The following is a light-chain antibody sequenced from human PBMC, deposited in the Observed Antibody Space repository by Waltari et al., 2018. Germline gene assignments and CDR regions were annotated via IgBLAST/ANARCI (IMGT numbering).Light chain of an antibody. CDR2: GNT. V-gene: IGLV1-40*01. Sequence: QSVLTQPPSVSGAPGPRVTISCTGRSSNIGAAYDVHWYLQLPGTAPKLLIYGNTNRPSGVPDRFSGSKSGTSASLAITGLQADDEADYYCQSYDSSLSGWVFGGGTKLTVL. CDR1: SSNIGAAYD. CDR3: QSYDSSLSGWV. J-gene: IGLJ3*02.